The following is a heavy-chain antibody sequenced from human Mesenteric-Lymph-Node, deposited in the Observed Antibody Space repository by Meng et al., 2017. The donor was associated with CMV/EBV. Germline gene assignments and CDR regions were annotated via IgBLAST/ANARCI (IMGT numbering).Heavy chain of an antibody. CDR1: GYTFIAYY. CDR3: ASSRAGTTRFDY. D-gene: IGHD1-7*01. J-gene: IGHJ4*02. CDR2: ISAYNGNT. V-gene: IGHV1-18*04. Sequence: ASVKVSCKASGYTFIAYYIHWVRQAPGQGLEWMGWISAYNGNTNYAQKLQGRVTMTTDTSTSTAYMELRSLRSDDTAVYYCASSRAGTTRFDYWGQGTLVTVSS.